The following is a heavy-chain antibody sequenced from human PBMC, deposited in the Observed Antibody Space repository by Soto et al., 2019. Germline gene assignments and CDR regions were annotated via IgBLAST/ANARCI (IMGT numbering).Heavy chain of an antibody. CDR3: AKDWVYCSCGSCPRPFDY. CDR2: ISGSGATT. Sequence: EVQLLESGGGLVQPGGSLRLSCAASGFTFSSYAMTWVRQAPGKGLEWVSTISGSGATTHYADSVKGRFTISRDNSKNTLCLQMNSLRAEDTAVYYCAKDWVYCSCGSCPRPFDYWGQGTLVTVSS. V-gene: IGHV3-23*01. J-gene: IGHJ4*02. CDR1: GFTFSSYA. D-gene: IGHD2-15*01.